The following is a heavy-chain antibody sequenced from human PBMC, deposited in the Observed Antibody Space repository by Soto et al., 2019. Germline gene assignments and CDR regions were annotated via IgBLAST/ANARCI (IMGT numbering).Heavy chain of an antibody. CDR1: GSTFSTYT. CDR3: VREDGKVGTNSAFDY. D-gene: IGHD1-26*01. J-gene: IGHJ4*02. Sequence: GGSLRLSCASSGSTFSTYTMNWVRQAPGKGLEWVSSINGRGNYIYYAESVKGRFTISRDNAKNSLCLQMDRLRAEDTALYYCVREDGKVGTNSAFDYWGLGALVTVSS. CDR2: INGRGNYI. V-gene: IGHV3-21*01.